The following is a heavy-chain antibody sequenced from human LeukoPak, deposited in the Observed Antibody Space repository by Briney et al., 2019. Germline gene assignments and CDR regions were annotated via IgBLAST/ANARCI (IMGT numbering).Heavy chain of an antibody. CDR2: IKQDGSEK. J-gene: IGHJ4*02. Sequence: GGSLRLSCADSGFTFISYWMSWVRQAPGKGLEWVANIKQDGSEKYYVDSVKGRFTISKDNAKNSLYLQMNSLRTEDTAVYYCTRRFDYWGQGTLVTVSS. CDR3: TRRFDY. V-gene: IGHV3-7*01. CDR1: GFTFISYW.